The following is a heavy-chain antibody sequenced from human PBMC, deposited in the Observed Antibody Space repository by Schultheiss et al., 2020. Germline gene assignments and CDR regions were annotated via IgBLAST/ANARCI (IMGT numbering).Heavy chain of an antibody. CDR1: GGSISSSNW. D-gene: IGHD3-16*01. CDR3: ITGLGWQHDFDY. CDR2: IYHSGST. Sequence: SETVSLTCAVSGGSISSSNWWSWVRQPPGKGLEWIGEIYHSGSTNYNPSLKSRVTISVDTSKNQFSLKLSSVTAADTAVYYCITGLGWQHDFDYWGQGTLVTVAS. V-gene: IGHV4-4*02. J-gene: IGHJ4*02.